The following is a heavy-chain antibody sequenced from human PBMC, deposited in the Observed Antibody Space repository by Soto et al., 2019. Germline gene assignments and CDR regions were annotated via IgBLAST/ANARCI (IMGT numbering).Heavy chain of an antibody. Sequence: QVQLVESGGGVVQPGRSLRLSCAASGFTFSSYAMHWVRQAPGKGLEWVAVISYDGSNKYYADSVKGRFTISRDNSKNTLYLQMNSLRAEDTAVYYCARDRLRYNWNDFPYYYYGMDVWGQGTMVTVSS. D-gene: IGHD1-1*01. V-gene: IGHV3-30-3*01. J-gene: IGHJ6*02. CDR1: GFTFSSYA. CDR2: ISYDGSNK. CDR3: ARDRLRYNWNDFPYYYYGMDV.